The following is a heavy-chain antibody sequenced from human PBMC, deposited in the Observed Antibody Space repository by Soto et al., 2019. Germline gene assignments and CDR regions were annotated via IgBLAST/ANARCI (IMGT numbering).Heavy chain of an antibody. CDR1: GFTFRPYG. Sequence: EVQLVESGGGLVQPGGSLRLSCPASGFTFRPYGLSWARQAPGRGLEWVATIKQDGSGKYYVDSVKGRFTISRDNAKNSLYLQMNSLRAEDTAVYYCARGRDFWSGYLFDYWGQGTLVTVSS. J-gene: IGHJ4*02. V-gene: IGHV3-7*03. CDR3: ARGRDFWSGYLFDY. CDR2: IKQDGSGK. D-gene: IGHD3-3*01.